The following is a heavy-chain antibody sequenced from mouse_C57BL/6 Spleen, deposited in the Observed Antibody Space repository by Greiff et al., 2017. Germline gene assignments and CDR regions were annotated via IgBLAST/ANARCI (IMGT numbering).Heavy chain of an antibody. D-gene: IGHD4-1*01. V-gene: IGHV5-17*01. Sequence: EVNVVESGGGLVKPGGSLKLSCAASGFTFSDYGMHWVRQAPEKGLEWVAYISSGSSTIYYADTVKGRFTISRDNAKNTLFLQMTSLRSEDTAMYYCASLLTGPYAMDYWGQGTSVTVSS. J-gene: IGHJ4*01. CDR3: ASLLTGPYAMDY. CDR1: GFTFSDYG. CDR2: ISSGSSTI.